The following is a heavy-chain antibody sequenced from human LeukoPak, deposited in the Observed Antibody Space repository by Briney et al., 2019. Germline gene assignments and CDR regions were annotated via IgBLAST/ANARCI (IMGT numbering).Heavy chain of an antibody. Sequence: KASETLSLTCTVSGGSISSYYWSWIRQPPGKGLEWIGYIYYSGSTNYNPSLKSRVTISVDTSKKQFSLKLSSVTAADTAVYYCAKTGPSSDYYYYYMDVWGKGTTVTISS. V-gene: IGHV4-59*12. CDR2: IYYSGST. J-gene: IGHJ6*03. CDR1: GGSISSYY. D-gene: IGHD3-22*01. CDR3: AKTGPSSDYYYYYMDV.